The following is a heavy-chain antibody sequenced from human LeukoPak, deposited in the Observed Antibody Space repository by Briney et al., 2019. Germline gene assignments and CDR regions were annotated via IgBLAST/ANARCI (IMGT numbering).Heavy chain of an antibody. Sequence: GGSLRLSCAAPGFTFSAYNMNWVRRTPGKGLEWVSSITTSSSYMFYADSVRGRFTISRDNAENSLYLQMNSLRDEDTAVYYCARDPYSGGYGAYYYYYMDVWGKGTTVTVSS. D-gene: IGHD6-19*01. CDR2: ITTSSSYM. CDR3: ARDPYSGGYGAYYYYYMDV. V-gene: IGHV3-21*01. CDR1: GFTFSAYN. J-gene: IGHJ6*03.